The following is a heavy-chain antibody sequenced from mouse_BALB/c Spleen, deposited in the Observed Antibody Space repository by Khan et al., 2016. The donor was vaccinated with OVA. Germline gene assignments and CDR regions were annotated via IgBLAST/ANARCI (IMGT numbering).Heavy chain of an antibody. D-gene: IGHD1-1*01. CDR3: NRCCGSSYDAMDY. J-gene: IGHJ4*01. Sequence: IQLVQSGAELVSSGASVKLSCTASGFNIKDYYMLWVKQRPEPGLEWIGWIDPENGDTEYAPKFHGKATMTADTSSNTAYRQLSRLTSEDTAVYSCNRCCGSSYDAMDYWGRGTSVTVYS. CDR1: GFNIKDYY. V-gene: IGHV14-4*02. CDR2: IDPENGDT.